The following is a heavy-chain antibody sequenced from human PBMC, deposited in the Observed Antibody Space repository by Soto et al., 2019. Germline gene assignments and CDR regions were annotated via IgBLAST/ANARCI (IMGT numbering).Heavy chain of an antibody. D-gene: IGHD3-9*01. Sequence: QITLKESGPTLVKPTQTLTLTCSFSGFSLSTSGVAVSWIRQPPGKALEWLALIAGDDAKRYSSSLGSRPTITKDTSKNQVVLTMSNMDPVDTATYYCVHRRTGSPGSYDSWGQGTLVSVSS. CDR3: VHRRTGSPGSYDS. CDR2: IAGDDAK. CDR1: GFSLSTSGVA. J-gene: IGHJ4*02. V-gene: IGHV2-5*02.